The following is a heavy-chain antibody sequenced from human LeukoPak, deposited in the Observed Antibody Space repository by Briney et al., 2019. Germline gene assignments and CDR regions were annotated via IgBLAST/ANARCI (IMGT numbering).Heavy chain of an antibody. J-gene: IGHJ4*02. Sequence: ASVKVSCKASGYTFTGYYMHWVRQAPGQGLEWMGWINPNSGGTNYAQKFQGRVTMTRDTSISTAYMELSRLRSDDTAVYYCARSYVYSYGTRLFDYWGQGTLVTVSS. D-gene: IGHD5-18*01. CDR2: INPNSGGT. CDR3: ARSYVYSYGTRLFDY. V-gene: IGHV1-2*02. CDR1: GYTFTGYY.